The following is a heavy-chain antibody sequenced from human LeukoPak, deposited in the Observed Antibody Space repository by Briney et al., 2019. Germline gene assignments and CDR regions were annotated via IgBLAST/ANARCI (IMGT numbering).Heavy chain of an antibody. Sequence: SETLSLTCAVYGGSFSGYYWSWIRQPPGKGLEWIGEINHSGSTNYNPPLKSRVTISVDTSKDQFSLKLSSVTAADTAVYYCARGPFSANYDFWSGYYYYWGQGTLVTVSS. CDR3: ARGPFSANYDFWSGYYYY. D-gene: IGHD3-3*01. CDR2: INHSGST. CDR1: GGSFSGYY. V-gene: IGHV4-34*01. J-gene: IGHJ4*02.